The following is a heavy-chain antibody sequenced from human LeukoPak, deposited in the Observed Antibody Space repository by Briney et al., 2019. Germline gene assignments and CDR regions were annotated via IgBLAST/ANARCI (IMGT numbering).Heavy chain of an antibody. V-gene: IGHV3-73*01. CDR2: IRTKANHYAT. CDR1: GLMFSGSP. D-gene: IGHD3-10*01. CDR3: ASPSQYGSGTDYYFDS. J-gene: IGHJ4*02. Sequence: GGSLKLSCAASGLMFSGSPMHWVPQASGKELEGVGHIRTKANHYATIYAASVKGRFTISRDDSKNTAYLQMTSLKTEDTAVYYCASPSQYGSGTDYYFDSWGQGALVTVSS.